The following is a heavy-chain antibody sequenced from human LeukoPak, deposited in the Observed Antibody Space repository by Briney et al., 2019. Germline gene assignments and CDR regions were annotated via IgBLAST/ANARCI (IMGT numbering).Heavy chain of an antibody. CDR3: ARGLIVRQDDAFDV. CDR1: GVSVSNYY. J-gene: IGHJ3*01. CDR2: IFYKGSI. D-gene: IGHD3-10*02. Sequence: SETLSLTCTVSGVSVSNYYWSWIRQPPGRGLEWLGFIFYKGSIDYNPSLKRRVSMSVDPSKNQLSLNLTSVTAADTAIYYCARGLIVRQDDAFDVWGQGTKVTVPS. V-gene: IGHV4-59*02.